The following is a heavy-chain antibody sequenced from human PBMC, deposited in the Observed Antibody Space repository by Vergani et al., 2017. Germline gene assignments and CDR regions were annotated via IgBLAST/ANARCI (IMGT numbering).Heavy chain of an antibody. V-gene: IGHV1-2*02. CDR3: ERGGVYCSGGGCYEGWFDS. J-gene: IGHJ5*01. CDR1: GYTFTGYY. CDR2: INPNSGGT. Sequence: QVQLVQSGAEVKKPGASVKVSCKASGYTFTGYYMHWVRQAPGQGLEWMGWINPNSGGTNYAQKFQGRVTMTRDTSISTAYMELSRLRSDDTAVYYCERGGVYCSGGGCYEGWFDSWGQGTLVTVSS. D-gene: IGHD2-15*01.